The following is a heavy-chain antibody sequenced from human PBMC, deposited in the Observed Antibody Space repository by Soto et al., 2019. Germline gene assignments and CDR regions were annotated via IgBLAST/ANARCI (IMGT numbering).Heavy chain of an antibody. V-gene: IGHV4-39*01. Sequence: QLQLQESGPGPVKSSETLSLTCSVSGGSISSSSHFWGWIRQPPGKGLEWIGSLYYSGATYYNPTLKGRVTIFVDRSKNEFSLNLSSVTAADTAVYYCARMSVATRYMDVWGRGTTVTVSS. CDR1: GGSISSSSHF. CDR2: LYYSGAT. CDR3: ARMSVATRYMDV. D-gene: IGHD5-12*01. J-gene: IGHJ6*03.